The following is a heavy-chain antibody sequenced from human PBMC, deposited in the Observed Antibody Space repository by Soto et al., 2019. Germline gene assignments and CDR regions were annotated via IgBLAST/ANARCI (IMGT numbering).Heavy chain of an antibody. V-gene: IGHV6-1*01. CDR2: TYYRSKWYN. CDR3: ARDSAGVVVPAAPGSYSGYGILDY. Sequence: SQTLSLTCAISGDSVSSNSAAWNWIRQSPSRGLEWLGRTYYRSKWYNDYAVSVKSRITINPDTSKNQFSLQLNSVTPEDTAVYYCARDSAGVVVPAAPGSYSGYGILDYWGQGTLVTVPQ. J-gene: IGHJ4*02. D-gene: IGHD2-2*01. CDR1: GDSVSSNSAA.